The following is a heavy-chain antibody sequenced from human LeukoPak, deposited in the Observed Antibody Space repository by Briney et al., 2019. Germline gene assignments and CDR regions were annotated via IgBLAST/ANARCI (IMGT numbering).Heavy chain of an antibody. V-gene: IGHV3-23*01. D-gene: IGHD3-10*01. J-gene: IGHJ6*03. CDR2: ISGSGGST. CDR3: ARISGSGSNYYYYYMDV. CDR1: GFTFRSYD. Sequence: GGSLRLSCAASGFTFRSYDMSWVRQAPGKGLEWASGISGSGGSTYYADSVKGRFTISRDNSNNTLYLQMHSLRAEDTAVYYCARISGSGSNYYYYYMDVWGKGTAVTISS.